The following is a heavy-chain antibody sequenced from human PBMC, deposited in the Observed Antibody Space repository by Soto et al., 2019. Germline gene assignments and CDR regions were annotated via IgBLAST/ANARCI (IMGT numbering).Heavy chain of an antibody. D-gene: IGHD3-3*01. CDR2: IYYSGST. Sequence: SETLSLTCTVSGGSISSYYWSWIRQPPGKGLEWIGYIYYSGSTNYNPSLKSRVTISVDTSKNQFSLKLSSVTAADTAVYYCARTLRFLEWLPFDYWGQGTLVTVSS. CDR3: ARTLRFLEWLPFDY. V-gene: IGHV4-59*01. CDR1: GGSISSYY. J-gene: IGHJ4*02.